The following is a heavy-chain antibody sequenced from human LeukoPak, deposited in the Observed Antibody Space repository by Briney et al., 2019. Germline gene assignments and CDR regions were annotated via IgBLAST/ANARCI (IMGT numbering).Heavy chain of an antibody. CDR1: GYPFTTYE. CDR3: ARGPRNDP. Sequence: ASVKVSCKTSGYPFTTYEINWVRQAAGQGLEWMGWVHPNTGNTAYAQRFQGRVTMTRDTSISTAYMELSSLTSNDTAVYFCARGPRNDPWGQGTLVTVSS. J-gene: IGHJ5*02. D-gene: IGHD1-14*01. CDR2: VHPNTGNT. V-gene: IGHV1-8*01.